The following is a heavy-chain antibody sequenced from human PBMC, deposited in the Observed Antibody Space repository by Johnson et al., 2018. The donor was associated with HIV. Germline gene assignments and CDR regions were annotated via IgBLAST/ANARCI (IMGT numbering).Heavy chain of an antibody. D-gene: IGHD3-10*01. CDR1: GFTVSSNY. V-gene: IGHV3-48*04. CDR3: AVLCSGCADAFDV. J-gene: IGHJ3*01. Sequence: MQLVESGGNLVQPGGSLRLSCAASGFTVSSNYMTWVRQAPGKGLEWVSGISWNSGSIGYADSVKGRFTISRDTAKNSRYLQMNSLRAEDGAVYYCAVLCSGCADAFDVWGQGTMVTVS. CDR2: ISWNSGSI.